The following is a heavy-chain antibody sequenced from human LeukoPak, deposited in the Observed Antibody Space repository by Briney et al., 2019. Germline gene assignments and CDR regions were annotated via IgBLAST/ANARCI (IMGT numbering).Heavy chain of an antibody. CDR3: AKDGFDYYDSSGYYYFDY. CDR1: GFTFSSYA. Sequence: GGSLRPSCAASGFTFSSYAMSWVRQAPGKGLEWVSAISGSGGSTYYADSVKGRFIISRDNSKNTLYLQMKSLRAEDTAVYYCAKDGFDYYDSSGYYYFDYWGQGTLVTVSS. V-gene: IGHV3-23*01. D-gene: IGHD3-22*01. J-gene: IGHJ4*02. CDR2: ISGSGGST.